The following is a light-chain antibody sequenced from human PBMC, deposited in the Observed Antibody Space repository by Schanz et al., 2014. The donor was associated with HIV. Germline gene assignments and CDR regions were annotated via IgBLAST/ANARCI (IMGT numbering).Light chain of an antibody. CDR2: EAS. Sequence: DIQMPQSPSTLSASVGDRITITCRASQSISGWLAWYQQKPGEAPNLLISEASTLKSGVPSRFSGSGSGTDFTLTISSLQPDDFATYYCLQYNDDVYTFGQGTKLEIK. CDR3: LQYNDDVYT. V-gene: IGKV1-5*03. CDR1: QSISGW. J-gene: IGKJ2*01.